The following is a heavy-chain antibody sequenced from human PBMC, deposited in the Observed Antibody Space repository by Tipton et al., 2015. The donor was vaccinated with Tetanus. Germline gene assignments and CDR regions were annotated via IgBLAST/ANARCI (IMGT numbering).Heavy chain of an antibody. Sequence: TLSLTCTVSGASISSGANYWSWIRQHPGKGLDWIGYIYYIGTTSYNPSLKSRVTISVDTSKNQFSLTLSSVTAADTAVYYCARDQARGARGWNYFDYWGLGTLVTVSS. D-gene: IGHD1-26*01. J-gene: IGHJ4*02. CDR2: IYYIGTT. CDR3: ARDQARGARGWNYFDY. CDR1: GASISSGANY. V-gene: IGHV4-31*03.